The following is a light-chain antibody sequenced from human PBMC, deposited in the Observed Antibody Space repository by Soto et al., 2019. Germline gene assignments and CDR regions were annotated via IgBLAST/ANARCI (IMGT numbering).Light chain of an antibody. CDR1: QSVSIT. Sequence: EIVMTQSPATLSVSPVERATLSCRASQSVSITLAWYQQKPGQAPRLLIYGASTRATGIPARFSGSGSGTDFTLTISSLQPEDFATYYCQQYNSYVFGPGTKVDIK. J-gene: IGKJ3*01. CDR2: GAS. V-gene: IGKV3-15*01. CDR3: QQYNSYV.